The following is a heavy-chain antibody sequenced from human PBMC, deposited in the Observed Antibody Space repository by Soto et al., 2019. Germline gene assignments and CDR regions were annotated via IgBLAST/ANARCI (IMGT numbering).Heavy chain of an antibody. CDR1: GFTFSSYG. V-gene: IGHV3-30*18. CDR3: AKGWRVDY. Sequence: QVQLVESGGGVVQPGRSLRLSCAASGFTFSSYGMHWVRQAPGKGLEWVAVISYDGSNKYYADSVKGRFTISRDNSKNTLYLQMNSLRAEDTAVYYCAKGWRVDYWGQGTLVTVSS. CDR2: ISYDGSNK. J-gene: IGHJ4*02. D-gene: IGHD2-15*01.